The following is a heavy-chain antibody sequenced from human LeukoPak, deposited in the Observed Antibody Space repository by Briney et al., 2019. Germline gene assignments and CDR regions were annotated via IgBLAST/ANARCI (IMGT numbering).Heavy chain of an antibody. CDR3: ARVFAGDYPDH. D-gene: IGHD4-17*01. V-gene: IGHV4-30-2*01. CDR2: IYHSGGT. CDR1: GGSISSGGYS. Sequence: SETLSLTCAVSGGSISSGGYSWSWIRQPPGKGLEWIGYIYHSGGTYYNPSLKSRVTISVDRSKNQFSLKLSSVTAADTAVYYCARVFAGDYPDHWGQGTLVTVSS. J-gene: IGHJ5*02.